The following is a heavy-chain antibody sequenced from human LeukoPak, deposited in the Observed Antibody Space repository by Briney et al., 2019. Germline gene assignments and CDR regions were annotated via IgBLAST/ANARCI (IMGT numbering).Heavy chain of an antibody. CDR3: AKGQQQLVFCWFDP. J-gene: IGHJ5*02. D-gene: IGHD6-13*01. Sequence: PGGSLRLSRAASGYTFSSYGMSWVRQAPGKGLEWVSAISGSGASTYYADSVKGRFTISRDNSKNTLYLQMNSLRAEDTAIYYCAKGQQQLVFCWFDPWGQGTQVTVSS. V-gene: IGHV3-23*01. CDR2: ISGSGAST. CDR1: GYTFSSYG.